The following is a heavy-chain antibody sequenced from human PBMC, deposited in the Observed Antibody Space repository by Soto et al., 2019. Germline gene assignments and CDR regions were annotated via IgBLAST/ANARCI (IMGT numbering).Heavy chain of an antibody. Sequence: GGSLRLSCAASGFTFGDHAMSWVRQAPGKGLEWVSVISCSGGITYYEDSVKGRFTISRDNAKNTLYLQMNSLRAEDTAVYYCAKGLLIMVRKVIIPPQYYYGMDVWGQGTTVTVSS. D-gene: IGHD3-10*01. CDR2: ISCSGGIT. CDR1: GFTFGDHA. CDR3: AKGLLIMVRKVIIPPQYYYGMDV. V-gene: IGHV3-23*01. J-gene: IGHJ6*02.